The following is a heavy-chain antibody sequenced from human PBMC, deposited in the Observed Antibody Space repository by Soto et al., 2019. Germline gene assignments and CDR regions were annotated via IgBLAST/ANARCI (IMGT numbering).Heavy chain of an antibody. CDR1: GDTFSNHT. CDR3: VRVAEMGTVTKGYYYYMDV. V-gene: IGHV1-69*04. Sequence: QVQLVQSGAEVKKPGSSVKVSCKASGDTFSNHTISWVRQAPGQGLEWMGRIIPILGVANYAQKFQGRVTITADKSTSTAYMELSSLRSADTAVYYCVRVAEMGTVTKGYYYYMDVWGKGTTVTVSS. J-gene: IGHJ6*03. CDR2: IIPILGVA. D-gene: IGHD4-17*01.